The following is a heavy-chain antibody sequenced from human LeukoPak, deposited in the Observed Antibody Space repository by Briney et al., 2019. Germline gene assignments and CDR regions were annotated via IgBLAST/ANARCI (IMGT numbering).Heavy chain of an antibody. CDR3: ASSESPMVTWGLFDY. CDR2: IYYSGSN. CDR1: GAFISSYY. V-gene: IGHV4-59*01. D-gene: IGHD4-23*01. J-gene: IGHJ4*02. Sequence: SQTLSLTCPVAGAFISSYYASWIRQPPGEGLEWIGYIYYSGSNNYNPPLKTRVTISVDTSKNQFSLKLSSVTAADTAVYYCASSESPMVTWGLFDYWGQGTLVTVSS.